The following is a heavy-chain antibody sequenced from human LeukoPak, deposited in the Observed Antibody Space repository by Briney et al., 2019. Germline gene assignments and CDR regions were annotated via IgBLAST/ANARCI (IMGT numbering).Heavy chain of an antibody. CDR2: INPDGSQK. V-gene: IGHV3-7*01. CDR3: ARGASQNVFDF. Sequence: PGGSLRLSCAASEFTFSSYWINWVRQAPGKGPEWVANINPDGSQKKYADSVKGRFTISGDNARNSLYLQMNSLRDNDTAVYYCARGASQNVFDFWGQGTTVIVSS. CDR1: EFTFSSYW. J-gene: IGHJ3*01.